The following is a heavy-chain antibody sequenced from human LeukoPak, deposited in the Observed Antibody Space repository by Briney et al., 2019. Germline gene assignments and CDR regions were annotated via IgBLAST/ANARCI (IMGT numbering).Heavy chain of an antibody. CDR2: ISYDGSNK. Sequence: PGGSLRLSCAASGFTFSSYAMPWVRQAPGKGLEWVAVISYDGSNKYYADSVKGRFTISRDNSKNTLYLQMNSLRAEDTAVYYCARDLLRYCSGGSCLRGAFDIWGQGTMVTVSS. CDR3: ARDLLRYCSGGSCLRGAFDI. D-gene: IGHD2-15*01. J-gene: IGHJ3*02. V-gene: IGHV3-30-3*01. CDR1: GFTFSSYA.